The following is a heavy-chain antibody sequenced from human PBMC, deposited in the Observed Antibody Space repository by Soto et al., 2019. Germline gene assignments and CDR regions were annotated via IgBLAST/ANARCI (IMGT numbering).Heavy chain of an antibody. CDR1: GGTFSTYP. Sequence: QVQLVQSGAVVKKPGSSMKVSCKTSGGTFSTYPITWVRQAPGQGLEWMGRTIPILDITDYAQKIQGRVTITADKSTTTAYMERSSLKFEDTAVYYCARGGDGSGSESVFDIWGQGTMVTVS. D-gene: IGHD3-22*01. J-gene: IGHJ3*02. CDR2: TIPILDIT. CDR3: ARGGDGSGSESVFDI. V-gene: IGHV1-69*02.